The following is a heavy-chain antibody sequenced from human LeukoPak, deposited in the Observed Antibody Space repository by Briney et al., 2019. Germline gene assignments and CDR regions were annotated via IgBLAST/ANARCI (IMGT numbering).Heavy chain of an antibody. Sequence: GGSLRLSCAASGFTFSSYGMHWVRQAPGKGPEWVAFIRYDGSNKYYADSVKGRFTISRDNSKNTLYLQMNSLRAEDTAVYYCAKDPLYYGSGSYRAQFDYWGQGTLVTVSS. V-gene: IGHV3-30*02. CDR3: AKDPLYYGSGSYRAQFDY. CDR1: GFTFSSYG. J-gene: IGHJ4*02. D-gene: IGHD3-10*01. CDR2: IRYDGSNK.